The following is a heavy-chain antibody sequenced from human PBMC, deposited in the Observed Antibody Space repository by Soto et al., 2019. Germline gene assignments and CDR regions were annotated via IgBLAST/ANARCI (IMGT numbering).Heavy chain of an antibody. J-gene: IGHJ5*02. CDR1: LFTFSSYN. Sequence: PVWPLRLSCSAFLFTFSSYNMNWVPQYPFKLLELVSYISVGSSIIIYYADSVKGRFTISRDNAKNSLYLQMNSLRAEDTAIYYCAKVVLQFLEWSPNWLDPWGQGTLVTVSS. CDR3: AKVVLQFLEWSPNWLDP. CDR2: ISVGSSIII. D-gene: IGHD3-3*01. V-gene: IGHV3-48*01.